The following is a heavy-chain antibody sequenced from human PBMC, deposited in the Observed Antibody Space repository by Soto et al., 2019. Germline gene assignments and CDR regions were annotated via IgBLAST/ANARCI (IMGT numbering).Heavy chain of an antibody. Sequence: GGSLRLSCAASGFTFSSYAMHWVRQAPGKGLEWVAVISYDGSNKYYADSVKGRFTISRDNSKNTLYLQMNSLRAEDTAVYYCARDSAVIVVVTGVPGDAFDIWGQGTMVTVSS. CDR2: ISYDGSNK. J-gene: IGHJ3*02. CDR1: GFTFSSYA. V-gene: IGHV3-30-3*01. CDR3: ARDSAVIVVVTGVPGDAFDI. D-gene: IGHD2-21*02.